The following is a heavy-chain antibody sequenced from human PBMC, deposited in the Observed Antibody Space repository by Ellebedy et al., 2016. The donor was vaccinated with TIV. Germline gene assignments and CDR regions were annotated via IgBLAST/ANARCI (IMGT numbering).Heavy chain of an antibody. V-gene: IGHV3-33*01. CDR3: ARARYSDDWKMIAFDI. CDR2: IWFDGSND. J-gene: IGHJ3*02. D-gene: IGHD2-21*01. CDR1: GFSFSNYG. Sequence: PGGSLRLSCAASGFSFSNYGMHWVRQAPGKGLEWVAGIWFDGSNDYYADSVKGRFIISRDNSKNTLYLQMNSLRAEDTAMYSCARARYSDDWKMIAFDIWGQGTMVTVSS.